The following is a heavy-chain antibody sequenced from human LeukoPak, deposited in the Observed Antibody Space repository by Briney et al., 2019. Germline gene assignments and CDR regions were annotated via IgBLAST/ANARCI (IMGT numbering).Heavy chain of an antibody. D-gene: IGHD6-13*01. CDR3: ASLIAAAGTNVY. V-gene: IGHV1-2*02. Sequence: ASVKVSCKASGYTFTGYHMHWVRQAPGQGLEWMGWINPNTGGTIYAQNFQGRVTMTRDTSFSTAYMELSRLRSDDTAIYYCASLIAAAGTNVYWGQGTLVTVSS. J-gene: IGHJ4*02. CDR1: GYTFTGYH. CDR2: INPNTGGT.